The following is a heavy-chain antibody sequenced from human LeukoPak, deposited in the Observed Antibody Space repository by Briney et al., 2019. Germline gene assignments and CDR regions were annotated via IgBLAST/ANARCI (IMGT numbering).Heavy chain of an antibody. D-gene: IGHD5-18*01. CDR3: AKGSGRGYSYGLEY. CDR2: ISSSAGST. Sequence: GSLRLSCVASGFTFSSYGMTWVRQAPGKGPEWVSVISSSAGSTYYADSVKGRFTISRDNSKNTLYLQMNSLRAEDTAVYYCAKGSGRGYSYGLEYWGQGTLVTVSS. V-gene: IGHV3-23*01. CDR1: GFTFSSYG. J-gene: IGHJ4*02.